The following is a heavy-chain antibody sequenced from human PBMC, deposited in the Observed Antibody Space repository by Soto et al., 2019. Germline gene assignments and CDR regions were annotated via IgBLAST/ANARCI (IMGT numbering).Heavy chain of an antibody. CDR3: EKRKVYYDSSGYPFDY. D-gene: IGHD3-22*01. V-gene: IGHV3-23*01. Sequence: GGSLRLSCAASGFTFSSYAMSWVRQAPGKGLEWVSAISGSGGSTYYADSVKGRFTISRDNSKNTLYLQMNSLRAEDTAVYYYEKRKVYYDSSGYPFDYRGQGTLVTVSS. CDR2: ISGSGGST. J-gene: IGHJ4*02. CDR1: GFTFSSYA.